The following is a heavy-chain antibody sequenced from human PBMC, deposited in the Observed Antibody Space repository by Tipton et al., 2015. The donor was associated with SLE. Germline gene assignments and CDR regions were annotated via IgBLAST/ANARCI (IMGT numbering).Heavy chain of an antibody. J-gene: IGHJ4*02. V-gene: IGHV1-69*06. CDR3: ARDYGDYVILDY. Sequence: QLVQSGAEVKKPGSSLKVSCKASGGTFSSYTVTWVRQAPGQGLEWMGGIIPMFGTANYAQKLQGRVTMTTDTSTSTAYMELRSLRSDDTAVYYCARDYGDYVILDYWGQGTLVTVSS. D-gene: IGHD4-17*01. CDR1: GGTFSSYT. CDR2: IIPMFGTA.